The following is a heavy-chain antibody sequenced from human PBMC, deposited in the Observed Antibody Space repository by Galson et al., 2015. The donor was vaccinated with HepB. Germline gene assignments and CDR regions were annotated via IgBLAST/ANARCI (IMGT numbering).Heavy chain of an antibody. J-gene: IGHJ6*02. V-gene: IGHV7-4-1*02. CDR2: INTNTGNP. Sequence: SVKVSCKASGYTFTNYAMNWVRQAPGRGLEWLGWINTNTGNPTYAQGFIGRFVFSLDASVNTAYLQISSLKAEDSAFYYCARVTSIYHYNSSYSYYYYGMDVWGQGTTVTVS. CDR3: ARVTSIYHYNSSYSYYYYGMDV. D-gene: IGHD3-22*01. CDR1: GYTFTNYA.